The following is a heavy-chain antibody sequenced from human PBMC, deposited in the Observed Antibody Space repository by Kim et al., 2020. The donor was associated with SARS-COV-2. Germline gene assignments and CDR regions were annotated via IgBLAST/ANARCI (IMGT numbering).Heavy chain of an antibody. J-gene: IGHJ4*02. V-gene: IGHV1-46*01. CDR3: ARPLGVVVVASPLGY. D-gene: IGHD2-15*01. Sequence: ASVKVSCKASGYTFTTYYIHWVRQAPGQGLEWMGIINPSGGSTTYSQKFQGRLTMTRDTSTSTVYMELSSLRSEDTAVYYCARPLGVVVVASPLGYWGQGTLVTVSS. CDR2: INPSGGST. CDR1: GYTFTTYY.